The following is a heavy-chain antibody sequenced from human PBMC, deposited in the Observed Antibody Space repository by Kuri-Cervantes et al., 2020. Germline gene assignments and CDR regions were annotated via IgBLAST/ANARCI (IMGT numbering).Heavy chain of an antibody. V-gene: IGHV3-7*01. Sequence: GESLKISCAASGFTFSSYWMSWVRQAPGKGLEWVANIKQDGSEKYYVDSVKGRFTISRDNAKNSLYLQMNSLRAEDTAVYYCARAVVIHFDYWGQGTLVTVSS. CDR1: GFTFSSYW. J-gene: IGHJ4*02. D-gene: IGHD3-22*01. CDR2: IKQDGSEK. CDR3: ARAVVIHFDY.